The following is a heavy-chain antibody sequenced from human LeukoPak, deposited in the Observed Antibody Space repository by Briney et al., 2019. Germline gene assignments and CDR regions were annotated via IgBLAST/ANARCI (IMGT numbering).Heavy chain of an antibody. V-gene: IGHV1-2*06. Sequence: GASVKVSCKASGYTFTGYHMHWVRQAPGQGLEWMGRINPNSGGTNYAQKFQGRVTMTRDTSISTAYMELSRLRSDDTAVYYCARAEDYSSSWYAYWGQGTLVTVSS. J-gene: IGHJ4*02. CDR1: GYTFTGYH. CDR3: ARAEDYSSSWYAY. D-gene: IGHD6-13*01. CDR2: INPNSGGT.